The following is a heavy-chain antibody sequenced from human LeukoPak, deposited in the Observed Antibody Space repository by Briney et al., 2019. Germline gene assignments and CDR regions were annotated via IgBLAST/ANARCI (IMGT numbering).Heavy chain of an antibody. J-gene: IGHJ3*02. Sequence: GESLMISCMGSGYSFTSYWIGWVRQMPGKGLEWMGIIYPGDSDTRYSPSFQGQVTISADKSISTAYLQWSSLKASDTAMYYCARQEEWELLGAFDIWGQGTMVTVSS. D-gene: IGHD1-26*01. CDR2: IYPGDSDT. CDR1: GYSFTSYW. V-gene: IGHV5-51*01. CDR3: ARQEEWELLGAFDI.